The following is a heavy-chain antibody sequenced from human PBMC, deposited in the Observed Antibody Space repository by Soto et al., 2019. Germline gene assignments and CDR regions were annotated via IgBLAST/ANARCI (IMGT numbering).Heavy chain of an antibody. J-gene: IGHJ6*02. V-gene: IGHV3-48*02. CDR1: GFTFSSYI. CDR2: ISSSSSTI. CDR3: ARDGEGGYSYGPIYYYGMDV. D-gene: IGHD5-18*01. Sequence: GGSLRLSCAASGFTFSSYIMNWVRQAPGKGLEWVSYISSSSSTIYYADSVKGRFTISRDNAKNSLYLQMNSLRDEDTAVYYCARDGEGGYSYGPIYYYGMDVWGQGTTVTV.